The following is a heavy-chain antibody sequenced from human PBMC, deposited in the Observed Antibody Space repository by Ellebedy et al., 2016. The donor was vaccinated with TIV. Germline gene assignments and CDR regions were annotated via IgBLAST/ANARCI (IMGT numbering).Heavy chain of an antibody. J-gene: IGHJ4*02. D-gene: IGHD4-17*01. V-gene: IGHV1-2*06. CDR2: ISPNSGAT. CDR3: ASGVNTLPDY. CDR1: GYTFTVYY. Sequence: AASVKVSCKASGYTFTVYYIHWVRQAPGQGLEWMGRISPNSGATNYAQKFQGRVTMTRDTSVSTAYMELSRLRSDDTAVYYCASGVNTLPDYWGQGTLVTVSS.